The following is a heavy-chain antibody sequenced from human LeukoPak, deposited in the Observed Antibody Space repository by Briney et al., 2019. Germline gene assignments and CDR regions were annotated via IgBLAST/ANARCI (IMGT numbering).Heavy chain of an antibody. Sequence: GGSLRLSCAASGFTFSSYAMHWVRQAPGKGLEWVAVISYDGSNKYYSDSVKGRFTISRDNSKNTLYLQMNSLRAEDTAVYYCARVGVPAATYAFDIWGQGTIVTVSS. CDR1: GFTFSSYA. V-gene: IGHV3-30-3*01. CDR2: ISYDGSNK. J-gene: IGHJ3*02. D-gene: IGHD2-2*01. CDR3: ARVGVPAATYAFDI.